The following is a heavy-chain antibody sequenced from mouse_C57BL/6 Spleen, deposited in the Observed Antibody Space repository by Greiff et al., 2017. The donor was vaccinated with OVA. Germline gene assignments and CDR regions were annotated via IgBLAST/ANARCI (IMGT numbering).Heavy chain of an antibody. CDR2: ISDGGSYT. V-gene: IGHV5-4*01. CDR1: GFTFSSYA. J-gene: IGHJ1*03. CDR3: AREDLITTVVDGYFDV. Sequence: EVNVVESGGGLVKPGGSLKLSCAASGFTFSSYAMSWVRQTPEKRLEWVATISDGGSYTYYPDNVKGRFTISRDNAKNNLYLQMSHLKSEDTAMYYCAREDLITTVVDGYFDVWGTGTTVTVSS. D-gene: IGHD1-1*01.